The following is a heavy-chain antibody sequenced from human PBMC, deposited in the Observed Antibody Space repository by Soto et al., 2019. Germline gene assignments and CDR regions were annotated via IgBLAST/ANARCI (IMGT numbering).Heavy chain of an antibody. Sequence: XSVKLSCKASGYTFTSYDINWVRQAAGQGPEWMGSVTPRNGDTAFAQKYHGRVTVTSNTSISTVYMELISLRSDDTAVYYCARGGPYWARRDYFDYWGQGTLVTVSS. CDR1: GYTFTSYD. D-gene: IGHD2-8*02. J-gene: IGHJ4*02. V-gene: IGHV1-8*02. CDR2: VTPRNGDT. CDR3: ARGGPYWARRDYFDY.